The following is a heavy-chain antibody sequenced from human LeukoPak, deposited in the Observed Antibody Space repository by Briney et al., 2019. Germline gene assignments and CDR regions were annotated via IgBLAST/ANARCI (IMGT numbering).Heavy chain of an antibody. J-gene: IGHJ4*02. CDR2: ITGSGGNT. V-gene: IGHV3-23*01. D-gene: IGHD3-9*01. CDR3: AIWGDYDVLTGYYVSDY. Sequence: GGSLRLSCVASGFTFSNYAMSWVRQTPGKGLEWVSAITGSGGNTYYADSVKGRFTISRDNSKNTVFLQMNSLRAEDTAVYYCAIWGDYDVLTGYYVSDYWGQGTLVTVSS. CDR1: GFTFSNYA.